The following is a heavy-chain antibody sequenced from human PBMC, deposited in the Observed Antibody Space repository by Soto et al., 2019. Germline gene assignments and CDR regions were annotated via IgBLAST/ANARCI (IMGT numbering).Heavy chain of an antibody. V-gene: IGHV3-74*01. CDR3: ARDGYDFWSGYYTGIGWFDP. D-gene: IGHD3-3*01. CDR2: INSDGSST. J-gene: IGHJ5*02. CDR1: GFTFSSYW. Sequence: GGSLSLSCAASGFTFSSYWMHWVRQAPGKGLVWVSRINSDGSSTSYADSVKGRFTISRDNAKNTLYLQMNSLRAEDTAVYYCARDGYDFWSGYYTGIGWFDPWGQGTLVTVSS.